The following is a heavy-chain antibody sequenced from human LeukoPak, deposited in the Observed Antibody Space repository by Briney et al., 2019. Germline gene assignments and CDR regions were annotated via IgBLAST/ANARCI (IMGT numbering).Heavy chain of an antibody. J-gene: IGHJ4*02. CDR3: ARSEYSSGWQFDY. Sequence: SETLSLTCTVSGGSISSYYWSWIRQPPGKGLEWIGYIYYSGSTNYNPSLKSRVTISVDTSKSQFSLKLSSVTAADTAVYYCARSEYSSGWQFDYWGQGTLVTVSS. D-gene: IGHD6-19*01. CDR1: GGSISSYY. CDR2: IYYSGST. V-gene: IGHV4-59*01.